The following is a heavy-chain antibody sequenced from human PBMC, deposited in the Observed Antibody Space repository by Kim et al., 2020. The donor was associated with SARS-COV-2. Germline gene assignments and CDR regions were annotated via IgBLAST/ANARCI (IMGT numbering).Heavy chain of an antibody. Sequence: QGRVTITRDTSASTAYMELSSLRSEDTAVYYCAREGYDILTGYYRGAFDIWGQGTMVTVSS. D-gene: IGHD3-9*01. J-gene: IGHJ3*02. V-gene: IGHV1-3*01. CDR3: AREGYDILTGYYRGAFDI.